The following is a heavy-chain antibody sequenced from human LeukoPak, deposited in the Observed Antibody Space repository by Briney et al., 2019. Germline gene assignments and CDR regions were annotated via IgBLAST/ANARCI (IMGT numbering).Heavy chain of an antibody. D-gene: IGHD6-13*01. CDR2: IIPILGIA. CDR1: GGTFTSYA. Sequence: GASVKVSCKASGGTFTSYAISWVRQAPGQGLEWMGRIIPILGIANSAQKFQGRVTITADKSTSTAYMELSSLRAEDTALYYCARSRRIAAAGTEYDYWGQGTLVTVSS. CDR3: ARSRRIAAAGTEYDY. J-gene: IGHJ4*02. V-gene: IGHV1-69*04.